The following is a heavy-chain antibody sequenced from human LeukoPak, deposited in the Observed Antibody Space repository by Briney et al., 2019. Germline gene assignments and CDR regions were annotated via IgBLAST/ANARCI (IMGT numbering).Heavy chain of an antibody. Sequence: GASVKVSCMASGYTFTSYYMHWVRQAPGKGLAWMGIINPSGGSTNYAQKFQGRVTMTMDTSTSTVYMELSSLRSEDTGVYYCARDRFWSAPYMGSGYDAFDIWGQGTMVTVSS. CDR3: ARDRFWSAPYMGSGYDAFDI. J-gene: IGHJ3*02. V-gene: IGHV1-46*01. D-gene: IGHD3-3*01. CDR1: GYTFTSYY. CDR2: INPSGGST.